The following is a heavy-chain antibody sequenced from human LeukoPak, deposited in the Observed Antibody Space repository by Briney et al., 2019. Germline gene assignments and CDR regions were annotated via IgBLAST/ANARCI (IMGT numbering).Heavy chain of an antibody. D-gene: IGHD3-3*01. V-gene: IGHV1-8*01. CDR1: GYTFTSYD. J-gene: IGHJ6*02. CDR2: MNPNSGNT. Sequence: ASVKVSCKASGYTFTSYDINWVRQATGQGLEWMGWMNPNSGNTGYAQKFQGRVTTTRNTSISTAYMELSSLRSEDTAVYYCARSVRYYDFWSGSASHGMDVWGQGTTVTVSS. CDR3: ARSVRYYDFWSGSASHGMDV.